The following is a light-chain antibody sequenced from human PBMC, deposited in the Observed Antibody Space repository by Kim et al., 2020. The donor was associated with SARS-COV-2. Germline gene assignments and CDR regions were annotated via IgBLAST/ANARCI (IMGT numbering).Light chain of an antibody. Sequence: IQLTQSPSSLSASVGDRVTITCRASQGIRTYLAWYQQKPGNAPKLLIYTASTLQSGVPSRFSGSGSGTDFTLTINSLQPEDFATYYCRQVSAYPITFGQGTRLEIK. V-gene: IGKV1-9*01. J-gene: IGKJ5*01. CDR1: QGIRTY. CDR3: RQVSAYPIT. CDR2: TAS.